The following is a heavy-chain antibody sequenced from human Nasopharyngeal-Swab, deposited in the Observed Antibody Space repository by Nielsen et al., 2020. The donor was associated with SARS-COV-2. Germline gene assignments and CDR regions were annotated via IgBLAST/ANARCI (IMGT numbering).Heavy chain of an antibody. J-gene: IGHJ4*02. D-gene: IGHD3-3*01. V-gene: IGHV1-18*01. Sequence: WVRQAPGQGLEWMGWVSPYNGDTNYAQDFQGRLTMTTDTSTNTAYMELRSLRSDDTAVYYCAREGSFLGYFDYWGQGTLVTASS. CDR3: AREGSFLGYFDY. CDR2: VSPYNGDT.